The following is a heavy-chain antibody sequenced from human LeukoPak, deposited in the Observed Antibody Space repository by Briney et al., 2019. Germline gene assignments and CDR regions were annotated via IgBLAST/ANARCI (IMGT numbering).Heavy chain of an antibody. CDR3: ARDPTKRSGTYKDWYFDL. CDR1: GGSVSSYY. J-gene: IGHJ2*01. V-gene: IGHV4-59*02. D-gene: IGHD3-10*01. Sequence: PSETLSLTCTVSGGSVSSYYWSWLRQPPGKGLKWVGNINSSGSTNYNPSLKSRVIVSVDTSKNQFSLKLRSVTAAETAVYYCARDPTKRSGTYKDWYFDLWGRGTLVTVSS. CDR2: INSSGST.